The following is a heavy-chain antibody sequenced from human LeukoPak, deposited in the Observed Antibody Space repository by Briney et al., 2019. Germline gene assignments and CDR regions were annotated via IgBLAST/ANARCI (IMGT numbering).Heavy chain of an antibody. V-gene: IGHV4-34*01. CDR2: INHSGST. CDR3: AGGSGGELLDLGY. J-gene: IGHJ4*02. D-gene: IGHD3-10*01. CDR1: GGSFSGYY. Sequence: SSETLSLTCAVYGGSFSGYYWSWIRQPPGKGLEWIGEINHSGSTNYNPSLKSRVTISVDTSKNQFSLKLSSVTAADTAVYYCAGGSGGELLDLGYWGQGTLVTVSS.